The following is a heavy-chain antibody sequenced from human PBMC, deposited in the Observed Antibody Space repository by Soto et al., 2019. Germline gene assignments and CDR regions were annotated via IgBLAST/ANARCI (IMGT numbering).Heavy chain of an antibody. V-gene: IGHV6-1*01. CDR1: GDSFSSNSAA. J-gene: IGHJ4*02. Sequence: SQTLSLTCAISGDSFSSNSAAWNWIRQSPSRGLEWLGRTYYRSKWYNDYAVSVKSRITINPDTSKNQFSLQLNSVTPEDTAVYYCARCSTSMAVAGTGTPFDYWGQGTLVTVSS. D-gene: IGHD6-19*01. CDR2: TYYRSKWYN. CDR3: ARCSTSMAVAGTGTPFDY.